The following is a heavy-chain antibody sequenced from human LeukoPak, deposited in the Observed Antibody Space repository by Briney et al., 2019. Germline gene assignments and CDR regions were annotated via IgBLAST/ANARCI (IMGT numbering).Heavy chain of an antibody. V-gene: IGHV1-69*13. CDR2: IIPIFGTA. CDR1: GGTFSSYA. CDR3: AWTNGDGYNPFDY. Sequence: RASVKVSCKASGGTFSSYAISWVRQAPGQGLEWMGGIIPIFGTANYAQKFQGRVTITADESTSTAYMELSSLRSEDTAVYYCAWTNGDGYNPFDYWGQGTLVTVSS. D-gene: IGHD5-24*01. J-gene: IGHJ4*02.